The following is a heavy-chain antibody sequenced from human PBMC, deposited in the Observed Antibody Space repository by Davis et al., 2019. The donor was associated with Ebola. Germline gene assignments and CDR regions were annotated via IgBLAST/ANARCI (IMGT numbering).Heavy chain of an antibody. V-gene: IGHV3-21*01. Sequence: GESLKISCAASGFTFSSYSMNWVRQAPGKGLEWVSSISSSSSYIYYADSVKGRFTISRDNAKNSLYLQMNSLRAEDTAVYYCARVHAGTWVRFDYWGQGTLVTVSS. CDR2: ISSSSSYI. J-gene: IGHJ4*02. CDR3: ARVHAGTWVRFDY. D-gene: IGHD1-7*01. CDR1: GFTFSSYS.